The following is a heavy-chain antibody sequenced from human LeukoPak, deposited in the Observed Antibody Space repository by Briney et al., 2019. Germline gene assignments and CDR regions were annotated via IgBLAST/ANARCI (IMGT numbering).Heavy chain of an antibody. CDR2: IYTSGST. CDR1: GGSISSYY. CDR3: AREIYYYGSGSYYNALDY. D-gene: IGHD3-10*01. V-gene: IGHV4-4*07. J-gene: IGHJ4*02. Sequence: SETLPLTCTVSGGSISSYYWSWIRQPAGKGLEWIGRIYTSGSTNYNPSLKSRVTMSVDTSKNQFSLKLSSVTAADTAVYYCAREIYYYGSGSYYNALDYWGQGTLVTVSS.